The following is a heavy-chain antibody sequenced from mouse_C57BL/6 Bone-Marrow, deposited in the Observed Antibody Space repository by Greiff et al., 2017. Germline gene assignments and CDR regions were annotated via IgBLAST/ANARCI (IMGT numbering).Heavy chain of an antibody. D-gene: IGHD1-1*01. CDR1: GYTFTSYW. J-gene: IGHJ2*01. V-gene: IGHV1-55*01. CDR2: IYPGSGST. CDR3: ARGLIPTVVDVRY. Sequence: QVQLQQPGAELVKPGASVKMSCKASGYTFTSYWITWVKQRPGQGLEWIGDIYPGSGSTNYNEKFKSKATLTVEPSASTAYMQLSSLTSEDSAVYYCARGLIPTVVDVRYRRQGTIPPASS.